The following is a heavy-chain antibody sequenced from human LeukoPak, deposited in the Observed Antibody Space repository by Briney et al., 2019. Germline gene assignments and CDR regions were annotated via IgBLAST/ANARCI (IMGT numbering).Heavy chain of an antibody. V-gene: IGHV3-11*01. CDR1: GFGFSDSY. J-gene: IGHJ4*01. D-gene: IGHD2-8*01. CDR3: STDPRLLIY. CDR2: ISGSGSDI. Sequence: GGSLRLSCVVSGFGFSDSYMTWIRQTPGKGLERLAYISGSGSDIYYADSVKGRFTISRDNAKNSLYLQMNSLRPDDTALYYCSTDPRLLIYWGHGTLVTVSS.